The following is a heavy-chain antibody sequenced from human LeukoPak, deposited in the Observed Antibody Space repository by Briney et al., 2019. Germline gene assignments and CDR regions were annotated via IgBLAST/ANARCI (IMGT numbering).Heavy chain of an antibody. J-gene: IGHJ4*02. CDR2: IYTSGST. D-gene: IGHD6-13*01. V-gene: IGHV4-4*07. Sequence: SETLSLTCTVPGGSISGYYWTWIRQPAGKGLEWIGRIYTSGSTNYNPSLKSRVTMSVDTSKNQFSLNLSSVTAADTAVYYCAGSSSWSTFDYWGQGTLVTVSS. CDR1: GGSISGYY. CDR3: AGSSSWSTFDY.